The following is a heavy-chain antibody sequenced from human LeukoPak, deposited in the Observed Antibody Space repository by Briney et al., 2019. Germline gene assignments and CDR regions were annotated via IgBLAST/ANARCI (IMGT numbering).Heavy chain of an antibody. CDR2: ISYDGSNK. CDR3: ARDLITMVRGGKLSYYYYGMDV. D-gene: IGHD3-10*01. Sequence: GGSLRLSCAASGFTFSSYAMHWVRQAPGKGLEWVAVISYDGSNKYYADSVKGRFTISRDNSKNTLYLQMNSLRAEDTAVYYCARDLITMVRGGKLSYYYYGMDVRGQGTTVTVSS. V-gene: IGHV3-30-3*01. J-gene: IGHJ6*02. CDR1: GFTFSSYA.